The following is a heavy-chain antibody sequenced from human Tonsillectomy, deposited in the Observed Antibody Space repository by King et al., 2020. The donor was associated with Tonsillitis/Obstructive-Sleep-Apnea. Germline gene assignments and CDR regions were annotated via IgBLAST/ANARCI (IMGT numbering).Heavy chain of an antibody. CDR3: AREKVIVAATNSWFDP. V-gene: IGHV1-2*02. CDR1: GYTFIGYY. J-gene: IGHJ5*02. Sequence: VQLVQSGAEVKKPGASVKVSCKASGYTFIGYYMHWVRQAPGQGLEWMGWINPNSGGTNYAQKFQGRVTMTRDTSISTVYMELSRLRFDDTAVYYCAREKVIVAATNSWFDPWGQRTLVTVSS. CDR2: INPNSGGT. D-gene: IGHD2-15*01.